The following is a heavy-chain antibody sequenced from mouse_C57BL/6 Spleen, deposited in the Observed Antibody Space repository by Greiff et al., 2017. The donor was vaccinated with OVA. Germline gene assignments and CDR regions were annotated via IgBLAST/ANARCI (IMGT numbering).Heavy chain of an antibody. CDR2: IYPGSGNT. D-gene: IGHD1-1*01. V-gene: IGHV1-76*01. Sequence: VQLQQSGAELVRPGASVKLSCKASGYTFTDYYINWVKQRPGQGLEWIARIYPGSGNTYYNEKFKGKATLTAEKSSSTAYMQLSSLTSEDSAVYFCARDYYYGSSCAMDYWGQGTSVTVSS. CDR3: ARDYYYGSSCAMDY. J-gene: IGHJ4*01. CDR1: GYTFTDYY.